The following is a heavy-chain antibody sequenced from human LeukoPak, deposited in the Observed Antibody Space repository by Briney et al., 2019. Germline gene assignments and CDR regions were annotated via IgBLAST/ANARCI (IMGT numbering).Heavy chain of an antibody. CDR1: GYSISSGYY. V-gene: IGHV4-38-2*02. J-gene: IGHJ5*02. Sequence: SETLSLTCTVSGYSISSGYYWGWIRQPPGKGLEWIGEINHSGSTNYNPSLKSRVTISVDTSKNQFSLKLSSVTAADTAVYYCARGPFTIFGVVIARNSWFDPWGQGTLVTVSS. CDR3: ARGPFTIFGVVIARNSWFDP. D-gene: IGHD3-3*01. CDR2: INHSGST.